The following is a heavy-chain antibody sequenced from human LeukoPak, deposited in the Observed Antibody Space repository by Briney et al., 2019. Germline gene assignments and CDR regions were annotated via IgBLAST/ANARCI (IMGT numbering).Heavy chain of an antibody. CDR3: ARVTDFWSGSTHYYCYMDV. Sequence: GASVKVSCKASGGTFSSYAINWVRQATGQGLEWMGWMNPNSGNTGYAQKFQGRVTITRNTSISTAYMELSSLRSEDTAVYYCARVTDFWSGSTHYYCYMDVWGKGTTVTVSS. V-gene: IGHV1-8*03. CDR1: GGTFSSYA. J-gene: IGHJ6*03. D-gene: IGHD3-3*01. CDR2: MNPNSGNT.